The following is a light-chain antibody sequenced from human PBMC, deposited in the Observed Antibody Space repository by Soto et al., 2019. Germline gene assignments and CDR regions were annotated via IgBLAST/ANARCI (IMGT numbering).Light chain of an antibody. CDR3: IQDLRPIYT. J-gene: IGKJ2*01. Sequence: IALTQSPLSLSVTPGEPASISCRSSQTLLHSNGYTYLNWYLQKPGQSPQLLISLGSNRASGVPHRFVGRGSGTDFTRNINRLQAEDLGVFYCIQDLRPIYTFGQGTKLES. V-gene: IGKV2-28*01. CDR2: LGS. CDR1: QTLLHSNGYTY.